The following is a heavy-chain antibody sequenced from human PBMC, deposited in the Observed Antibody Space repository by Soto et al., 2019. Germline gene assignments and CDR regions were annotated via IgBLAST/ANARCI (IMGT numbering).Heavy chain of an antibody. Sequence: AGGSLRLSCAASGFTFSSDGMHWVRQAPGKGLEWVAVISYDGSNKYYADSVKGRFTISRDNSKNTLYLQMNSLRAEDTAVYYCAKDSSGKIKNLDYWGQGTLVTVSS. CDR1: GFTFSSDG. CDR3: AKDSSGKIKNLDY. CDR2: ISYDGSNK. J-gene: IGHJ4*02. D-gene: IGHD6-19*01. V-gene: IGHV3-30*18.